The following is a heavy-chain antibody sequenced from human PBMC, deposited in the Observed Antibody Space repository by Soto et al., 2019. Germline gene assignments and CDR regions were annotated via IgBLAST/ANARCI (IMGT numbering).Heavy chain of an antibody. J-gene: IGHJ4*02. CDR1: GGSISSCGYY. V-gene: IGHV4-31*03. CDR3: ARGRTSSPTPGDY. D-gene: IGHD2-2*01. CDR2: IYYSGST. Sequence: TLSLTCTVSGGSISSCGYYWSLLLQHPGKGLEWIGYIYYSGSTYYNPSLKSRVAISVDTSKNQFSLKLSSVTAADTAVYYRARGRTSSPTPGDYWGQGTLVTVSS.